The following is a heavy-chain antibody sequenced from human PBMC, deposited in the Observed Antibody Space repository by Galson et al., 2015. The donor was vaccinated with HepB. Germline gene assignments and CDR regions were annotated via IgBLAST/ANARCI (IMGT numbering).Heavy chain of an antibody. V-gene: IGHV3-30-3*01. CDR2: ISYDGSNK. J-gene: IGHJ5*02. CDR1: GFTFSSYA. Sequence: SLRLSCAASGFTFSSYAMHWVRQAPGKGLEWVAVISYDGSNKYYADSVKGRFTISRDNSKNTLYLQMNSLRVEDTAVYYCAKDSKAAAGNTNWFDPWGQGTLVTVSS. D-gene: IGHD6-13*01. CDR3: AKDSKAAAGNTNWFDP.